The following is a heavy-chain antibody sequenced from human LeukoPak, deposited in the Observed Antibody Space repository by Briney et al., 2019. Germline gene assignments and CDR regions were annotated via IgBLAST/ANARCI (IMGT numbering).Heavy chain of an antibody. J-gene: IGHJ5*02. CDR1: GGSFSGYY. Sequence: SETLSLTCAVYGGSFSGYYWSWIRQPPGKGLEWIGEINHSGSTNYNPSLKSRVTISVDTSKNQFSLKLSSVTAADTAVYYCARDRPYYYETGAPFDPWGQGTLVTVSS. V-gene: IGHV4-34*01. CDR3: ARDRPYYYETGAPFDP. D-gene: IGHD3-22*01. CDR2: INHSGST.